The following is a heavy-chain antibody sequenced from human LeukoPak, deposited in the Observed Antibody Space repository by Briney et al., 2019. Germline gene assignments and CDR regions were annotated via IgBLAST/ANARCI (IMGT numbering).Heavy chain of an antibody. D-gene: IGHD4-17*01. CDR2: IYYSGST. Sequence: SETLSLTCTVSGGSISSSSYYWGWIRQPPGKGLEWIGSIYYSGSTYYNPSLKSRVTISVDTSKNQFSLKLSSVTAADTAVYYCARHERQLQSTVAFDYWGQGTLVTVSS. CDR3: ARHERQLQSTVAFDY. V-gene: IGHV4-39*01. J-gene: IGHJ4*02. CDR1: GGSISSSSYY.